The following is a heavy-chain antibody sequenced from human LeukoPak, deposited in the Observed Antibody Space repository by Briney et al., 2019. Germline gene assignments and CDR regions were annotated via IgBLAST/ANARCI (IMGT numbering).Heavy chain of an antibody. CDR3: AKDQVRGSSSSYS. CDR1: GFTVSSNY. V-gene: IGHV3-53*01. Sequence: AGGSLRLSCAASGFTVSSNYMSWVRQAPGKGLEWVSVIYGGGSTYYADSVKGRFTISRDNSKNTLYLQMNSLRAEDTAVYYCAKDQVRGSSSSYSWGQGTLVTVSS. J-gene: IGHJ4*02. CDR2: IYGGGST. D-gene: IGHD6-6*01.